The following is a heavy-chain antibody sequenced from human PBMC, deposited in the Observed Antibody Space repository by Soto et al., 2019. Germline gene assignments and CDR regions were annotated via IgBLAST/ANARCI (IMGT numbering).Heavy chain of an antibody. CDR1: GGTFSSYA. CDR2: IIPIFGTA. D-gene: IGHD3-22*01. V-gene: IGHV1-69*13. Sequence: SVKVSCKASGGTFSSYAISWVRQAPGQGLEWMGGIIPIFGTANYAQKFQGRVTITADESTSTAYMELSSLRSEDTAVYYCARVLRLRYDSSGYYYGIFDYWGQGTLVTVSS. J-gene: IGHJ4*02. CDR3: ARVLRLRYDSSGYYYGIFDY.